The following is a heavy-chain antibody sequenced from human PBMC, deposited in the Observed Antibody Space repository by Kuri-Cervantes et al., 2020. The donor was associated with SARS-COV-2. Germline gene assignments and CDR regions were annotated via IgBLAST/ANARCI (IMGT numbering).Heavy chain of an antibody. CDR2: ISYDGSNK. CDR3: ARDGYGGATRY. Sequence: GGSLRLSCAASGFTFSSYAMHWVRQAPGKGLEWVAVISYDGSNKYYADSVKGRFTISRDNSKNTLYLQMNSLRAEDTAVYYCARDGYGGATRYWGQGTLVTVSS. V-gene: IGHV3-30-3*01. CDR1: GFTFSSYA. D-gene: IGHD1-26*01. J-gene: IGHJ4*02.